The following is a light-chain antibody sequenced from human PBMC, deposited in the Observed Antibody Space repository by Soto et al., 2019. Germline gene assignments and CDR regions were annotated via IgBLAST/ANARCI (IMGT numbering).Light chain of an antibody. J-gene: IGKJ1*01. CDR3: HQYYGSPPRT. CDR2: WGF. Sequence: DIVMTQSPDSLAVSLGERATINCKSSQSVLYSSNNKNYLAWYQQKPGQSPKLLISWGFIQESGVPDRFSGSGSGTDFTLTISSLQAEDVAVYYCHQYYGSPPRTFGQGTKVEIK. V-gene: IGKV4-1*01. CDR1: QSVLYSSNNKNY.